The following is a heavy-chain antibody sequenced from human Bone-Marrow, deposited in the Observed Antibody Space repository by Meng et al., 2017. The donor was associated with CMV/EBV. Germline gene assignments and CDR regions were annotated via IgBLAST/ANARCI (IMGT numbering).Heavy chain of an antibody. CDR1: GFTFSNYA. V-gene: IGHV3-23*01. CDR2: ITASGGST. J-gene: IGHJ4*02. CDR3: ARGVYSNYDS. Sequence: GESPKISCAVSGFTFSNYAMSWIRQAPGKGLEWVSAITASGGSTYYADSVKGRFTISRDNSKDTVSMQMNSLRAEDTAMYYCARGVYSNYDSWGQGTLVTVSS. D-gene: IGHD4-11*01.